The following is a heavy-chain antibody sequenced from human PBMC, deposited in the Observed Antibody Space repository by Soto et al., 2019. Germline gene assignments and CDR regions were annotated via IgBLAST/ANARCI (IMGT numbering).Heavy chain of an antibody. J-gene: IGHJ4*02. D-gene: IGHD2-2*01. CDR3: AKDTYSSSWYF. V-gene: IGHV3-23*01. Sequence: EVQLLESGGDLVQPGGSLRLSCAASGFTFTKYAMTWVRQAPGKGLEWVSSISKSGGDTYYADSVMGRFTISRDNSKNTLYLQMNGLRAEDTALYFCAKDTYSSSWYFWGQGTLVTVSS. CDR2: ISKSGGDT. CDR1: GFTFTKYA.